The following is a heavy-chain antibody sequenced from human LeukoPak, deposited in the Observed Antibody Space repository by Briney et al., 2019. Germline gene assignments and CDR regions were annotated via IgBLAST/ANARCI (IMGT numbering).Heavy chain of an antibody. CDR1: GFTFSGSA. J-gene: IGHJ4*02. CDR2: IRSKANSYAT. CDR3: TRLYSSGIVDY. V-gene: IGHV3-73*01. Sequence: GGSLRLSCAASGFTFSGSAMHWVRKASGKGLEWVGRIRSKANSYATAYAASVKGRFTISRDDSKNTAYLQMNSLKTEDTAVYYCTRLYSSGIVDYWGQGTLVTVSS. D-gene: IGHD6-19*01.